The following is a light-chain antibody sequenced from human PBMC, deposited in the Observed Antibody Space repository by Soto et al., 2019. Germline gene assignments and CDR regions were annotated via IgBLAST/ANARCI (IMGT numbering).Light chain of an antibody. J-gene: IGKJ1*01. Sequence: EIVLTQSPATLSLSPGERATLSCRASQSVSSYLAWYPQKPGQAPRLLIYDASNRATGIPARFSGSGSGTDFTLTISSLEPEDFAVYYCQQRSNWPWTFGQGTKV. V-gene: IGKV3-11*01. CDR1: QSVSSY. CDR3: QQRSNWPWT. CDR2: DAS.